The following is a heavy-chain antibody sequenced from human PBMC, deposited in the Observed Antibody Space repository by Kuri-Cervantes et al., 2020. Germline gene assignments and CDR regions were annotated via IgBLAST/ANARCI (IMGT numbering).Heavy chain of an antibody. D-gene: IGHD3-9*01. Sequence: GESLKISCAASGFTFSSYWMHWVRQAPGKGLVWVSRINSDGSSTSYADSVKGRFTISRDNAKNTLYLQMNSLRAEDTAVYYCARGGGVRYFDWSINNYFDYWGQGTLVTVSS. V-gene: IGHV3-74*01. J-gene: IGHJ4*02. CDR3: ARGGGVRYFDWSINNYFDY. CDR2: INSDGSST. CDR1: GFTFSSYW.